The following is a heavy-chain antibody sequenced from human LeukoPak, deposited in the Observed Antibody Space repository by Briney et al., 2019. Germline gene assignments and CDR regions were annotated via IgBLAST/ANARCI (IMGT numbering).Heavy chain of an antibody. J-gene: IGHJ4*02. Sequence: PGRSLRLSCAASGFTFRNYAMYWVRQAPGRGLEWAAVVSFDGNTTFYSDSVKGRFAISRDNSKNTLYLEMNSLRPEDTAVYYCARFRAATTRFDYWGRGTLVTVSS. CDR1: GFTFRNYA. CDR2: VSFDGNTT. V-gene: IGHV3-30*09. CDR3: ARFRAATTRFDY. D-gene: IGHD1/OR15-1a*01.